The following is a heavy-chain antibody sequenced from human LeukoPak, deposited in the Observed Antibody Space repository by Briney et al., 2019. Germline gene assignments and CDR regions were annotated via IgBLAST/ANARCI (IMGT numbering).Heavy chain of an antibody. D-gene: IGHD2/OR15-2a*01. J-gene: IGHJ4*02. Sequence: ETLSLTCTVSGYSISSGYYWGWIRQPPGKGPGWVSATSGTGENTYYADSVKGRFTISRDNSKNTLYLQMNSLRAGDTAVYYCAKVGTVYFPLDFWGQGTLVTVSS. CDR3: AKVGTVYFPLDF. V-gene: IGHV3-23*01. CDR1: GYSISSGYY. CDR2: TSGTGENT.